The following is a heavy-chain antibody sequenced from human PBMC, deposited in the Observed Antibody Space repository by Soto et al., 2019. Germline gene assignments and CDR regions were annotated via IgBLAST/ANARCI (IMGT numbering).Heavy chain of an antibody. CDR3: VRWVGHFDF. J-gene: IGHJ4*02. Sequence: QVQLQESGPGLVKPSETLSLTCSVSGGSSSGFHWSWIRQPPGKGLEWIGYVYYTGSTNYNPSFKSRVTISVDTSKNQFSLKLTSVTAADTAVYYCVRWVGHFDFWGQGTLVTVSS. CDR1: GGSSSGFH. CDR2: VYYTGST. V-gene: IGHV4-59*03. D-gene: IGHD1-26*01.